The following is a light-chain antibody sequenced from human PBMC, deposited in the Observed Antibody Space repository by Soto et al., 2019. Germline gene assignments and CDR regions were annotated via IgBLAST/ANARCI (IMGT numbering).Light chain of an antibody. CDR1: QLISNS. CDR3: QKHNHLPQ. CDR2: DAS. J-gene: IGKJ3*01. V-gene: IGKV1-33*01. Sequence: DIQMTQSPSSLSASVGDRVTITCQASQLISNSLNGYQQKPGKAPDLLIFDASILETGVPSRSSGSGSGTYFTFTISSLQPEVIATYSRQKHNHLPQFGPGTKVDIK.